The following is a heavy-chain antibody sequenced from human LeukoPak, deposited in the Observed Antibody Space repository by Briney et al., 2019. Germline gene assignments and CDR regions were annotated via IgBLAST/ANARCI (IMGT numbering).Heavy chain of an antibody. CDR2: ISSSSSYI. CDR3: ARPGRNSYGRIDY. Sequence: GGSLRLSCAASGFTFSSYSMNWVRQAPGKGLEWVSSISSSSSYIYYADSVKGRFTISRDNAKNSLYLQMNSLRAEDTAVYYCARPGRNSYGRIDYWGQGTLVTVSS. V-gene: IGHV3-21*01. CDR1: GFTFSSYS. J-gene: IGHJ4*02. D-gene: IGHD5-18*01.